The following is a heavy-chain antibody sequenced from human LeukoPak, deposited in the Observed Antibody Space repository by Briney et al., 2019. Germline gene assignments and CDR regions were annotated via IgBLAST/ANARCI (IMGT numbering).Heavy chain of an antibody. CDR1: IYTLTELS. CDR3: ARDDYDSSGYYLAFQH. CDR2: INPNSGGT. D-gene: IGHD3-22*01. J-gene: IGHJ1*01. V-gene: IGHV1-2*02. Sequence: VASVKVSCKVSIYTLTELSMHWVRQAPGQGLEWMGWINPNSGGTNYAQKFQGRVTMTRDTSISTAYMELSRLRSDDTAVYYCARDDYDSSGYYLAFQHWGQGTLVTVSS.